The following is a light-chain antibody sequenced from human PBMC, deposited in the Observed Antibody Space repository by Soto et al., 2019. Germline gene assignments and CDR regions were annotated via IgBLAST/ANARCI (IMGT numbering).Light chain of an antibody. V-gene: IGKV3-11*01. CDR1: QSAGSQ. Sequence: EIVLTQSPATLSLSPGERATLSCRTSQSAGSQLIWYQQKPGQAPRLLIYDASNRATGIPARFSGSGSGTDFTLSISSLEPEDFAVYYCQQRSNWPLTFGGGTKVDI. CDR2: DAS. CDR3: QQRSNWPLT. J-gene: IGKJ4*01.